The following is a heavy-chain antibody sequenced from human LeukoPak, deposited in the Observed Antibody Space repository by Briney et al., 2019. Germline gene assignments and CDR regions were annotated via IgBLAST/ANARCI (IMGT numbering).Heavy chain of an antibody. V-gene: IGHV3-74*01. J-gene: IGHJ3*02. CDR3: ARDDFGI. CDR2: INSDGSAT. CDR1: GFTFSSYW. Sequence: GGSLRLSCAASGFTFSSYWMHWVRQAPGKGLVWVARINSDGSATSHADSVKGRFAISRGNAKNILYLQVHSLRAEDTAVYYCARDDFGIWGQGTMVTVSS.